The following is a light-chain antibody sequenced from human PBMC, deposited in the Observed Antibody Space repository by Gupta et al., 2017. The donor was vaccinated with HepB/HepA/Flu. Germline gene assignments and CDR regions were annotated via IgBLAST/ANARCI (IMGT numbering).Light chain of an antibody. V-gene: IGKV1-5*03. CDR1: ENINRW. CDR3: QQYKIYAT. Sequence: DIQMTQSPSTLSASVGDRVTISCRASENINRWLAWYQQKPGKAPKLLMYLTSDLESGVPSRFSGSGSGTDFTLTISSPQPDDFATYYCQQYKIYATFGQGTKVEIK. J-gene: IGKJ1*01. CDR2: LTS.